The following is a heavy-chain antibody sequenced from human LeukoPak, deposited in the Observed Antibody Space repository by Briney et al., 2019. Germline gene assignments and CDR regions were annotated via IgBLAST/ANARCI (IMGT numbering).Heavy chain of an antibody. J-gene: IGHJ4*02. D-gene: IGHD3-9*01. V-gene: IGHV3-23*01. Sequence: GGSLRLSCATSGFTFSTYVMSWVRQAPGKGLEWVSGIDSVKGRFTISRDNSKNTLYLQMSSLRAEDTAVYYCAKGSGYDTDFDYWGQGTLVTVSS. CDR2: I. CDR3: AKGSGYDTDFDY. CDR1: GFTFSTYV.